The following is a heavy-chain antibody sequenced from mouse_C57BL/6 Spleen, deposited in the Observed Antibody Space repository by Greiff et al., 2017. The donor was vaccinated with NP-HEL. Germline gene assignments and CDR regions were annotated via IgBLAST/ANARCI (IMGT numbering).Heavy chain of an antibody. CDR1: GYSITSDY. CDR3: ASSITTVVATLSSYWYFDV. V-gene: IGHV3-8*01. D-gene: IGHD1-1*01. J-gene: IGHJ1*03. CDR2: ISYSGST. Sequence: EVKLVESGPGLAKPSQTLSLTCSVTGYSITSDYWNWIRKCPGNKLEYMGYISYSGSTYYNPSLKRRSSITRDKSKNQYYLQLNSVTTEDTATYSCASSITTVVATLSSYWYFDVWGTGTTVTVSS.